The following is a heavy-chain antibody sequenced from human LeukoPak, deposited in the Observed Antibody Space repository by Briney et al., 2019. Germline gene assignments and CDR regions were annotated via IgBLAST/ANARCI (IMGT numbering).Heavy chain of an antibody. CDR1: GDSVSSNSAT. CDR3: ARHGGSGRQLWLQD. Sequence: PSQTLSLTCAISGDSVSSNSATWNWIRQSPSRGLEWLGRTYYRSKWYNDYAVSVKSRMTINPDTSKNQFSLKLSSVTAADTAVYYCARHGGSGRQLWLQDWGQGTLVTVSS. CDR2: TYYRSKWYN. D-gene: IGHD5-18*01. V-gene: IGHV6-1*01. J-gene: IGHJ4*02.